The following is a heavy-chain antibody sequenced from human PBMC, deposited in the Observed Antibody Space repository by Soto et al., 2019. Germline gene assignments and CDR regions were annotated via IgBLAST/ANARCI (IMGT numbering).Heavy chain of an antibody. CDR2: TSYDGSNK. Sequence: QVQLVESGGGVVQPGASLRLSWVGSGFTFRSYVIHWVRQAPGKGLEWVALTSYDGSNKYYDDSVTGRFTISRDNSRNTVDLRMDRLRLEDTALYYCARWVTTGGLDVWGQGTLVSVSS. CDR1: GFTFRSYV. CDR3: ARWVTTGGLDV. J-gene: IGHJ4*02. V-gene: IGHV3-30*19. D-gene: IGHD1-1*01.